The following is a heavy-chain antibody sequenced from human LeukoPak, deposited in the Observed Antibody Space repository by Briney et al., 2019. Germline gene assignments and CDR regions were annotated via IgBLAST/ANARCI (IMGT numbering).Heavy chain of an antibody. D-gene: IGHD5-24*01. V-gene: IGHV3-7*03. CDR3: VRDGVPERWLHLGY. CDR1: GFTFSSYW. CDR2: IKQDGSEK. J-gene: IGHJ4*02. Sequence: GGSLRLSCAASGFTFSSYWMSWVRQAPGKGLEWVANIKQDGSEKYYVDSAKGRFTISRDNGKNSLYLQMNSLRAEDTAVYYCVRDGVPERWLHLGYWGQGTLVTVSS.